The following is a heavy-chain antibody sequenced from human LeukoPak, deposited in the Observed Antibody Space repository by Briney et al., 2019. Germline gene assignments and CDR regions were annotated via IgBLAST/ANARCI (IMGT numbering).Heavy chain of an antibody. J-gene: IGHJ4*02. CDR2: ISSSGSTI. D-gene: IGHD2/OR15-2a*01. V-gene: IGHV3-48*03. CDR3: AKDKTVLRPTRGEY. Sequence: PGGSLRLSCAAPGFTFSSYEMNWVRQAPGKGLEWVSYISSSGSTIYYADSVKGRFTISRDNAKNSLYLQMNSLRSEDTAFYYCAKDKTVLRPTRGEYWGQGTLVTVSS. CDR1: GFTFSSYE.